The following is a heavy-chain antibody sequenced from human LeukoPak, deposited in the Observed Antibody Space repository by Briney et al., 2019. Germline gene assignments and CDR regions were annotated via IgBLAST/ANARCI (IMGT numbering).Heavy chain of an antibody. Sequence: PGGSLRLSCAASEFTFSSYSMNWVRQAPGKGLEWVSSITSVSSYKYYADSVKGRFTISRDNAKNSLFLQMNSLRAEDTAIYYCARDPTADDYWGQGTLVTVSS. CDR2: ITSVSSYK. V-gene: IGHV3-21*01. CDR1: EFTFSSYS. J-gene: IGHJ4*02. D-gene: IGHD2-2*01. CDR3: ARDPTADDY.